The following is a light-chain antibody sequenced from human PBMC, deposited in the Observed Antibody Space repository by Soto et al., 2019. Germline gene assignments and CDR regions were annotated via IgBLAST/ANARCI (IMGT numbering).Light chain of an antibody. J-gene: IGKJ2*02. CDR3: QQYNNWPRGT. V-gene: IGKV3-15*01. CDR2: GAS. Sequence: EIVMTQSPGTLSVSPGERATLSCRASQSVSSNLAWYQQKPGQAPRLLIYGASTRATGIPARFSGSGSGTEFTLTISSLQSEDFAVYYCQQYNNWPRGTFGQGTKLEIK. CDR1: QSVSSN.